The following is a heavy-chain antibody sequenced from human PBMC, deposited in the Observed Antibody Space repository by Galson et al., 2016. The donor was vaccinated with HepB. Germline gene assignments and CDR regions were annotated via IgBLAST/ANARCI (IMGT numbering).Heavy chain of an antibody. V-gene: IGHV5-51*01. D-gene: IGHD2-15*01. CDR3: ARQGRYAGSPPLGYCSGGRCSSLVYNGMDV. CDR2: IYPGDSDT. CDR1: GYSLSNYW. Sequence: QSGAEVKKPGESLKISCKASGYSLSNYWIAWVRQMPGKGLEWMGIIYPGDSDTRYSPSFQGRVTISVDKSIRTAYLQWSSLRASDTAMYYCARQGRYAGSPPLGYCSGGRCSSLVYNGMDVWGQGTTVTVSS. J-gene: IGHJ6*02.